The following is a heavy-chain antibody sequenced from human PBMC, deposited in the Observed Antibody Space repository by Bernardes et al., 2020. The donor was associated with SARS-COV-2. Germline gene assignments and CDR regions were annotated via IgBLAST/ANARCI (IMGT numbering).Heavy chain of an antibody. CDR1: HDSFSNYY. V-gene: IGHV4-59*01. Sequence: SETLSLTCTVPHDSFSNYYWSWIRQPPGKGLEWIGNIFDTETTNFSPSLKSRVTISVDTSKKEFSLSLRSVTAADTATYYCARVALRDGERNLYNWFDTWGQGILVTVSS. CDR3: ARVALRDGERNLYNWFDT. D-gene: IGHD4-17*01. J-gene: IGHJ5*02. CDR2: IFDTETT.